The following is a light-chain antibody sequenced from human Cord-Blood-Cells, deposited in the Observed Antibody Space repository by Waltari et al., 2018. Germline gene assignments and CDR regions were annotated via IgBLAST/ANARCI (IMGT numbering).Light chain of an antibody. J-gene: IGLJ3*02. V-gene: IGLV2-14*01. CDR2: DVS. Sequence: QSALTQPASVSRSPGQSITISSTGTTSDVGRYDYVSGYQQHPGKAPKLMIYDVSKRPSGVSNRFSGSKSGNTASLTISGLQDEDEADYYCSSYTSSSNWVFGGGTKLPVL. CDR3: SSYTSSSNWV. CDR1: TSDVGRYDY.